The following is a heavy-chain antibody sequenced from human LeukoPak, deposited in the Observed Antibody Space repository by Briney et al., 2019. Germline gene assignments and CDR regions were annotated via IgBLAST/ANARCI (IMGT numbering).Heavy chain of an antibody. CDR1: GFTFSSYS. Sequence: GGSLRLSCAASGFTFSSYSMNWVRQAPGKGLEWVSSISSSSSYIYYADSVKGRFTISRDNAKNSLYLQMNSLRAEDTAVYYCAKEGFCSTIACRNWFDPWGQGTLVTVSS. CDR3: AKEGFCSTIACRNWFDP. D-gene: IGHD2-2*01. CDR2: ISSSSSYI. V-gene: IGHV3-21*01. J-gene: IGHJ5*02.